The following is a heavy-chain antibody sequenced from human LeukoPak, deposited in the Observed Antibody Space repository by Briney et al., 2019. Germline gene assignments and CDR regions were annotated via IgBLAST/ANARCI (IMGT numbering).Heavy chain of an antibody. CDR1: GFTFSSYG. CDR2: ISYDGSNK. CDR3: AKMGLYYGSGSYYNKGSFDY. J-gene: IGHJ4*02. Sequence: GRSLRLSCAASGFTFSSYGMHWVRQAPGKGLEWVAVISYDGSNKYYADSVKGRFTISRDNSKNTLYQQMNSLRAEDTAVYYCAKMGLYYGSGSYYNKGSFDYWGQGTLVTVSS. V-gene: IGHV3-30*18. D-gene: IGHD3-10*01.